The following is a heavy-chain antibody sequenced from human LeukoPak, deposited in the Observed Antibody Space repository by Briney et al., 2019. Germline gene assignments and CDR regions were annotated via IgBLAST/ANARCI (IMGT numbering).Heavy chain of an antibody. V-gene: IGHV3-7*01. CDR3: AREELRYSSGSSHSYFDY. CDR2: INEDGSEK. J-gene: IGHJ4*02. Sequence: PGGSLRLSCAASGFTFSTYWMSWVRQAPGKGLEWVANINEDGSEKYYVDSVKGRFTISRDNAKNALYLQMNSLRAEDTAVFYCAREELRYSSGSSHSYFDYWGQGTLVTVSS. D-gene: IGHD6-19*01. CDR1: GFTFSTYW.